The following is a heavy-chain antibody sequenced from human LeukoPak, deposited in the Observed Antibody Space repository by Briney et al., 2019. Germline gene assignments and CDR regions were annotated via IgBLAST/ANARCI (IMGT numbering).Heavy chain of an antibody. J-gene: IGHJ4*02. V-gene: IGHV1-18*01. CDR2: ISAYNGNT. D-gene: IGHD3-22*01. Sequence: ASVKVSCKASGYTFTSYGISWVRQAPGQGLEWMGWISAYNGNTNYAQKLQGRVTMTTDTSTSTAYMELRSLRSDDTAVYYCARVSYYDSSGYMTVYYYFDYWGQGTLVTVSS. CDR1: GYTFTSYG. CDR3: ARVSYYDSSGYMTVYYYFDY.